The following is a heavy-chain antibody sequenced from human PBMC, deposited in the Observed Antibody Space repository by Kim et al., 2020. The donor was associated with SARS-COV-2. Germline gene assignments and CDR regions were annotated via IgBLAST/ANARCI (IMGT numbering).Heavy chain of an antibody. CDR2: ISANGGTT. J-gene: IGHJ4*02. CDR1: GLSFSSYA. D-gene: IGHD2-21*01. V-gene: IGHV3-23*01. CDR3: ANWLEGDRPYFIY. Sequence: GGSLRLSCSPSGLSFSSYAMSWVRQAPGRGLEWVSTISANGGTTYYLDSVRGRFIISRDNSKNTLFLQMNSLRAEDTALYYCANWLEGDRPYFIYWGQGTLVTASS.